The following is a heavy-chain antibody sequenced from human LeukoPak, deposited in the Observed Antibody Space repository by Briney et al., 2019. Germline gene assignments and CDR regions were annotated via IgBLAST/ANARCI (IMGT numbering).Heavy chain of an antibody. CDR3: ARGRGEGRGISMVRGVRAPSYNWFDP. CDR2: LYYSGST. CDR1: GGSISSYY. D-gene: IGHD3-10*01. Sequence: ASETLSLTCTVSGGSISSYYWTWIRQPPGKGLEWIGSLYYSGSTNYNPSLKSRVTISVDTSKNQFSLRLSSVTAADTAVYYCARGRGEGRGISMVRGVRAPSYNWFDPWGHGTLVTVSS. J-gene: IGHJ5*02. V-gene: IGHV4-59*12.